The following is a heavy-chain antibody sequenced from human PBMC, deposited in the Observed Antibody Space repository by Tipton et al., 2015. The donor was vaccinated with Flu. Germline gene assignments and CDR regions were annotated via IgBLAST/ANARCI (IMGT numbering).Heavy chain of an antibody. CDR2: ASGYNGDT. J-gene: IGHJ6*02. CDR1: GYTFSNYG. Sequence: QLVQSGVEVKKPGASVKVSCKASGYTFSNYGVTWVRQAPGQGLEWMGWASGYNGDTNYAEKVQGRVTMTTDTSTNTAYMELRSLKSDDTAMYYCARARGSYNIHLEYHYFYGMDVWGQGTTVTVSS. CDR3: ARARGSYNIHLEYHYFYGMDV. D-gene: IGHD1-26*01. V-gene: IGHV1-18*01.